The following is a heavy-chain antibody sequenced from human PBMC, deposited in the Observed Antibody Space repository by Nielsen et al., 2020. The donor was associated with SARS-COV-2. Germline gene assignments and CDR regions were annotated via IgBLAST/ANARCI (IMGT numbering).Heavy chain of an antibody. Sequence: GGSLRLSCAASGFTFSSYGMHWVRQAPGKGLEWVAVISYDGSNKYYADSVKGRFTISRDNSKNTLHLQMNSLRAEDTAVYYCASTQSSGRYYDTLSPFDYWGQGTLVTVSS. J-gene: IGHJ4*02. D-gene: IGHD3-9*01. CDR2: ISYDGSNK. CDR1: GFTFSSYG. CDR3: ASTQSSGRYYDTLSPFDY. V-gene: IGHV3-30*19.